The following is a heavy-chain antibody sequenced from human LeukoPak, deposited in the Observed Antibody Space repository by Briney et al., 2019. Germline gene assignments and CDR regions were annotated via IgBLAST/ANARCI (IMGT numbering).Heavy chain of an antibody. CDR2: IYTGGNT. V-gene: IGHV3-53*01. J-gene: IGHJ4*02. CDR1: GFTVSSSY. CDR3: ARASVDSSGFWINTFDY. Sequence: GGSLRLSCAASGFTVSSSYMSWVRQGPGKGLEWVSVIYTGGNTYYADSVKGRFTISRDNSKNTLYLQMNSLRAEDTAVYYCARASVDSSGFWINTFDYWGQGTLVTVSS. D-gene: IGHD3-22*01.